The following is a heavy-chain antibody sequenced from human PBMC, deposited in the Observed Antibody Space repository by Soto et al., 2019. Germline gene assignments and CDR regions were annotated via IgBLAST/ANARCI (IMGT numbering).Heavy chain of an antibody. V-gene: IGHV3-30-3*01. Sequence: GGSLRLSCAAPGFTFSSSAMHWVRQAPGKGLEWVAVISYDGSNKYYADSVKGRFTISRDNSKNTLYLQMNSLRAEDTAVYCCARDKRDLRFLEWSYYFDYWGQGTLVTVSS. CDR3: ARDKRDLRFLEWSYYFDY. J-gene: IGHJ4*02. CDR1: GFTFSSSA. CDR2: ISYDGSNK. D-gene: IGHD3-3*01.